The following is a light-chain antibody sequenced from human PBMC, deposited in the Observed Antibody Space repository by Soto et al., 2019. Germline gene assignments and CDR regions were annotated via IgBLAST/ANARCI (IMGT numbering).Light chain of an antibody. CDR2: GAS. CDR1: QSVFSS. CDR3: QQRGSWPAT. V-gene: IGKV3-15*01. Sequence: EIVMTQSPDTLSVSPGERATISCRASQSVFSSLAWYQQKPGQAPRLLIYGASTRATGIPARFSGSGSGTDFTLTISSLEAEDSAVYYCQQRGSWPATFGPGTKVDIK. J-gene: IGKJ3*01.